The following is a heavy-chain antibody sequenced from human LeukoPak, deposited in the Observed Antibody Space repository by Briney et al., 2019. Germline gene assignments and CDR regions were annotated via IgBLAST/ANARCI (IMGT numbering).Heavy chain of an antibody. J-gene: IGHJ4*02. Sequence: ASVKVSCKASGYTFTGYYMHWVRQAPGQGLEWMGWINPNSGGTNYAQKFQGRVTMTRDTAISTAYMELSSLRSDDTAMYYCARYRPHTADDYWGQGTLVTVSS. D-gene: IGHD5-18*01. CDR3: ARYRPHTADDY. CDR1: GYTFTGYY. V-gene: IGHV1-2*02. CDR2: INPNSGGT.